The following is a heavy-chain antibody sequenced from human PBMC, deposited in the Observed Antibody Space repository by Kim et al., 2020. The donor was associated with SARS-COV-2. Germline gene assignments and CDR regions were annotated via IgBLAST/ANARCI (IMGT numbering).Heavy chain of an antibody. D-gene: IGHD3-22*01. CDR2: ISGDGGST. J-gene: IGHJ4*02. Sequence: GGYLRLSCAASGFTFDDYAMHWVRQAPGKGLEWVSLISGDGGSTYYADSVKGRFTISRDNSKNSLYLQMNSLRTQDTALYYCAKDIGFSGTHYYDSSGLDCWGQGTLVPVAS. V-gene: IGHV3-43*02. CDR1: GFTFDDYA. CDR3: AKDIGFSGTHYYDSSGLDC.